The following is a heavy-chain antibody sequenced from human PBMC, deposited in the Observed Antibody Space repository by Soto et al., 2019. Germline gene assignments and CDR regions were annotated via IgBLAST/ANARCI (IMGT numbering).Heavy chain of an antibody. CDR2: IIPIFGTA. Sequence: ASVKVSGKASGGAFSSYAISWVRQAPGQGLEWMGGIIPIFGTANYAQKFQGRVTITADESTSTAYMELSSLRSEDTAVYYCARAGWDVWGSYRYHYYYYGMDVWG. V-gene: IGHV1-69*13. CDR3: ARAGWDVWGSYRYHYYYYGMDV. D-gene: IGHD3-16*02. CDR1: GGAFSSYA. J-gene: IGHJ6*02.